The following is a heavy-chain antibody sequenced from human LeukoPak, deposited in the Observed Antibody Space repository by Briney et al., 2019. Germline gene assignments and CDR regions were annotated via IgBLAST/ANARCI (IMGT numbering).Heavy chain of an antibody. J-gene: IGHJ4*02. D-gene: IGHD3-9*01. CDR3: ARHGILTDHSVRY. V-gene: IGHV4-39*01. CDR1: GGSITSNSFY. Sequence: SETLSLTCSVSGGSITSNSFYWGWFRQPPGKGLEWIGTVYHTGITHYNPSLMSRISVSVDTAKNHFSLRLNSVTANDTAVYYWARHGILTDHSVRYWGQGILVTVSS. CDR2: VYHTGIT.